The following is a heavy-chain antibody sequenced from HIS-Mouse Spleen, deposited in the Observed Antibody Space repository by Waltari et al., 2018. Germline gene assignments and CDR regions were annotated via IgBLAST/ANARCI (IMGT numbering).Heavy chain of an antibody. V-gene: IGHV4-39*07. Sequence: QLQLQESGPGLVKPSETLSLTCTVSGGSISSSSYYWGWIRKPPGTGLEWIGSIYYSASTYYNPSLKSRVTISVDTSKNQFSLKLSSVTAADTAVYYCAREIPYSSSWYDWYFDLWGRGTLVTVAS. CDR3: AREIPYSSSWYDWYFDL. D-gene: IGHD6-13*01. CDR2: IYYSAST. CDR1: GGSISSSSYY. J-gene: IGHJ2*01.